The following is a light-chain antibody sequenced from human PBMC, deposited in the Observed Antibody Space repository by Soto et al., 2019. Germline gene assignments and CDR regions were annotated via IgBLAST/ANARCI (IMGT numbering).Light chain of an antibody. Sequence: QSVLTQPDSVSGSPGQSITISCTGTSSDVGGYNYVSWYQHHPGKAPKLLIYDVSNRPSGISNRFSGSKSDNTASLTISGLQPEDEADYYCSSYTTSNTRQIVFGTGTKLTVL. V-gene: IGLV2-14*03. CDR3: SSYTTSNTRQIV. J-gene: IGLJ1*01. CDR2: DVS. CDR1: SSDVGGYNY.